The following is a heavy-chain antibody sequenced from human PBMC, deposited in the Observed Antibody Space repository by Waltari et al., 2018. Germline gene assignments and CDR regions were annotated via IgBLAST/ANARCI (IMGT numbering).Heavy chain of an antibody. D-gene: IGHD4-17*01. Sequence: EVQLVESGGGLVQPGGSLRLSCAASGFTFSSYELNWVRQAPGKGLEWVSYISSSGSTIYYADSVKGRFTISRDNAKNSLYLQMNSLRAEDTAVYYCARDYGDWDYYYGMDVWGQGTTVTVSS. CDR3: ARDYGDWDYYYGMDV. CDR2: ISSSGSTI. V-gene: IGHV3-48*03. J-gene: IGHJ6*02. CDR1: GFTFSSYE.